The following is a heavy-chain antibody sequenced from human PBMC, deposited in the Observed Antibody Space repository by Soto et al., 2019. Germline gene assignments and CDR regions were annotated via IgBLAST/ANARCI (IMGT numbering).Heavy chain of an antibody. CDR3: ASEPLPRVPARPISGMDV. Sequence: QVQLVQSGAEVKKPGSSVKVSCKASGGTFSSYAISWVRQAPGQGLEWMGGLIPIFGTANYAQKFQGRVTITADESTSTXCMERSSLRSEATAVYSCASEPLPRVPARPISGMDVWGQGTTVTVSS. D-gene: IGHD2-2*01. CDR1: GGTFSSYA. V-gene: IGHV1-69*12. J-gene: IGHJ6*02. CDR2: LIPIFGTA.